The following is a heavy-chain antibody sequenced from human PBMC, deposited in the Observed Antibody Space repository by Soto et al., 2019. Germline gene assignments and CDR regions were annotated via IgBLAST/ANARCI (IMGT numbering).Heavy chain of an antibody. CDR1: GYTFTDYY. V-gene: IGHV1-2*02. J-gene: IGHJ4*02. CDR2: IHSKSGGT. CDR3: ARGGITVFGVIDY. Sequence: GASVKVSCKASGYTFTDYYVHWVRQAPGQGLEWMGWIHSKSGGTNYAQKFQGRVTMTRDTSISTAYMELSRLTYDDTAVYYCARGGITVFGVIDYWGQGTPVTVS. D-gene: IGHD3-3*01.